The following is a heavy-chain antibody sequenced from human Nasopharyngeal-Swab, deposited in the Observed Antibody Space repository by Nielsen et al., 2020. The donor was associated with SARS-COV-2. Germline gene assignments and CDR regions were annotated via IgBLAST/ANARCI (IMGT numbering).Heavy chain of an antibody. D-gene: IGHD4-17*01. J-gene: IGHJ6*02. Sequence: GGSLRLSCVASGFNFHTYALHWVRQAPGKGLEWVAIISYDGSNQFYADSVKGRFTVSRDNSKNTLYLQMSSLTREDTAVYYCARGKDGVYHYYGMDVWGQGTTVTVSS. CDR3: ARGKDGVYHYYGMDV. V-gene: IGHV3-30*04. CDR1: GFNFHTYA. CDR2: ISYDGSNQ.